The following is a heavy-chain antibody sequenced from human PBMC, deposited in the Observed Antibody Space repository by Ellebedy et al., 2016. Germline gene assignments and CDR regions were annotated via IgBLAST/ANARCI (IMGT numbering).Heavy chain of an antibody. Sequence: SLKISCAASGFTFDDYAMHWVRQAPGKGLEWVSGISWNSGSIGYADSVKGRFTISRDNAKNSLYLQMSSLRADDTALYYCSKGLDYDILTAYDYWGQGTLVTVSS. V-gene: IGHV3-9*01. J-gene: IGHJ4*02. CDR3: SKGLDYDILTAYDY. D-gene: IGHD3-9*01. CDR1: GFTFDDYA. CDR2: ISWNSGSI.